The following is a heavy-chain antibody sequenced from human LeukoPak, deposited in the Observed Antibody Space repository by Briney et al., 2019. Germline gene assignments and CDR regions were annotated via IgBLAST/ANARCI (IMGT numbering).Heavy chain of an antibody. CDR1: GYSFTSYW. CDR2: IYPGDSDT. Sequence: GESLKISCKGSGYSFTSYWIGWVRQMPGKGLEWMVIIYPGDSDTRYSPSFQGQVTISADKSISTAYLQWSSLKASDTAMYYCARSTRMGSGYYFFDYWGQGTLVTVSS. CDR3: ARSTRMGSGYYFFDY. J-gene: IGHJ4*02. V-gene: IGHV5-51*01. D-gene: IGHD3-22*01.